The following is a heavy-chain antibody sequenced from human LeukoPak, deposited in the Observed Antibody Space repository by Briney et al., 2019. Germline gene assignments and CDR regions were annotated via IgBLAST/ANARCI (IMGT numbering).Heavy chain of an antibody. CDR1: GGTFSSYA. J-gene: IGHJ4*02. CDR3: ARDQRADVLLWFGELLS. CDR2: IIPIFGTA. V-gene: IGHV1-69*05. D-gene: IGHD3-10*01. Sequence: GSSVKVSCKASGGTFSSYAISWVRQAPGQGLEWMGGIIPIFGTANYAQKFQGRVTITTDESTSTAYMELSSLRSEDTAVYYCARDQRADVLLWFGELLSWGQGTLVTVSS.